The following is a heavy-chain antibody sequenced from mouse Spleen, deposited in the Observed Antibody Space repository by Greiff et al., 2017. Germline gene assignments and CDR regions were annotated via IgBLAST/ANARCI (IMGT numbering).Heavy chain of an antibody. Sequence: QVQLQQPGAELVKPGASVKLSCKASGYTFTSYWMHWVKQRPGQGLEWIGMIHPNSGSTNYNEKFKSKATLTVDKSSSTAYMQLSSLTSEDSAVYYCARSAGRRYYFDYWGQGTTLTVSS. J-gene: IGHJ2*01. V-gene: IGHV1-64*01. CDR2: IHPNSGST. CDR3: ARSAGRRYYFDY. CDR1: GYTFTSYW. D-gene: IGHD1-2*01.